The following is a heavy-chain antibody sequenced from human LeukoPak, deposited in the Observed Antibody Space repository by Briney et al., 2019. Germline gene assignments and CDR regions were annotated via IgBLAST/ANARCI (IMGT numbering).Heavy chain of an antibody. CDR2: ISSNGVST. Sequence: GGSLRLSCAASGFSFSTYAMHWFRQAPGKALEFVSAISSNGVSTYYAISVKGRFTISRDNSKSTLYLQVGSLRAEDMAVYYCAKEGITIFAMDVWDKGTTVTVSP. CDR1: GFSFSTYA. D-gene: IGHD3-3*01. V-gene: IGHV3-64*01. CDR3: AKEGITIFAMDV. J-gene: IGHJ6*04.